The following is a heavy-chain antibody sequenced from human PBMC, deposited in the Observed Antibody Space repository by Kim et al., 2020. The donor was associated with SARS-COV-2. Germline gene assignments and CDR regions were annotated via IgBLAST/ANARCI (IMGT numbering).Heavy chain of an antibody. V-gene: IGHV3-30*04. CDR2: ISYDGSNK. CDR1: GFTFSSYA. Sequence: GGSLRLSCAASGFTFSSYAMHWVRQAPGKGLEWVAVISYDGSNKYYADSVKGRFTISRDNSKNTLYLQMNSLRAEDTAVYYCARESAQSTMIVVVITVAFDIWGQGTMVTVSS. J-gene: IGHJ3*02. D-gene: IGHD3-22*01. CDR3: ARESAQSTMIVVVITVAFDI.